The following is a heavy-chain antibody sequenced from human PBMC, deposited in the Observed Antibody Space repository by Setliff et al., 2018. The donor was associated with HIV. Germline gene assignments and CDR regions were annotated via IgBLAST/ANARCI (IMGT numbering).Heavy chain of an antibody. CDR2: ISGSSSPI. D-gene: IGHD3-3*01. V-gene: IGHV3-48*01. J-gene: IGHJ5*02. Sequence: AGSLRLSCAASGFTFSTYSMTWVRQAPGKGLEWVSYISGSSSPIYYADSVKGRFTISRDKSKNTLYLQMSSLRAEDTAVYYCAKAQWLLSHWGFDPWGQGTLVTVSS. CDR1: GFTFSTYS. CDR3: AKAQWLLSHWGFDP.